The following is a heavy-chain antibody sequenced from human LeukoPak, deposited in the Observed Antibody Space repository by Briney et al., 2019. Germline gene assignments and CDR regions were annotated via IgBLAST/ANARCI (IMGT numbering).Heavy chain of an antibody. CDR3: ARDLGPHSSSPNSGAFDI. CDR2: ITSSATT. CDR1: GFTFSDYY. Sequence: GGSLRLSCAASGFTFSDYYMTWIRQAPGKGLEWVSYITSSATTYYADSVKGRFTISRDNAKTSLYLQMNSLRAEDTAVHYCARDLGPHSSSPNSGAFDIWGQGTMVTVSS. D-gene: IGHD6-6*01. J-gene: IGHJ3*02. V-gene: IGHV3-11*04.